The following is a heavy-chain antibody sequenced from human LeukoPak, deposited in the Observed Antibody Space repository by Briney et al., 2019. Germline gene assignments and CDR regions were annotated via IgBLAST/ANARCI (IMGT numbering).Heavy chain of an antibody. CDR1: GFTFSSYE. V-gene: IGHV3-48*03. Sequence: GGSLRLSCAASGFTFSSYEMNWVRQAPGKGLEWVSYISSSGSTIYYADSVKGRFTISRDNAKNSLYLQMNSLRAEDTAVYYCARGPYYDSSGYYYEGPDYWGQGTLVTVSS. CDR3: ARGPYYDSSGYYYEGPDY. J-gene: IGHJ4*02. CDR2: ISSSGSTI. D-gene: IGHD3-22*01.